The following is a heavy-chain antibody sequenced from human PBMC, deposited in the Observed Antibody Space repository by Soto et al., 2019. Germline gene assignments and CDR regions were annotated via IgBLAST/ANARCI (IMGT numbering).Heavy chain of an antibody. V-gene: IGHV5-10-1*01. CDR1: GYSFAGYW. J-gene: IGHJ4*02. Sequence: GESLKISCKGSGYSFAGYWITWVRQKPGKGLEWMGRIDPSDSQTYYSPSFRGHVTISVTKSITTVFLQWSSLRASDTAMYYCARGGPHNNSSSGFFDYWGQGTLVTVSS. D-gene: IGHD6-6*01. CDR3: ARGGPHNNSSSGFFDY. CDR2: IDPSDSQT.